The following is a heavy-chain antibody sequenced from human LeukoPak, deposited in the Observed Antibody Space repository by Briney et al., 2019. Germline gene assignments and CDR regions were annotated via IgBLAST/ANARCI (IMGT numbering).Heavy chain of an antibody. CDR2: INPNSGGT. CDR3: ARDPWGDFANPFYYYGVDV. V-gene: IGHV1-2*02. CDR1: GYTLTGYY. J-gene: IGHJ6*02. Sequence: ASVKVSCKASGYTLTGYYMHWVRQAPGQGLEWMGWINPNSGGTNYAQKFQGRVTMTRDTSISTAYMELSRLRSDDTAVYYCARDPWGDFANPFYYYGVDVWGQGTTVTVSS. D-gene: IGHD3-16*01.